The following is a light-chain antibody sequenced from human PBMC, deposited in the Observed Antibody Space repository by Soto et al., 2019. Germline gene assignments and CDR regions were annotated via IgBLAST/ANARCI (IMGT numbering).Light chain of an antibody. CDR2: EVT. Sequence: QSALTQPASVSGSPGQSITISCTGTSSDVGGYKYVSWYQQHPGKAPKLMIYEVTKRPSGVSSRFSASKSGNTASLTISGVQAEDEADYYCCSYAGTTTWVFGGGTKLTVL. V-gene: IGLV2-23*02. CDR1: SSDVGGYKY. CDR3: CSYAGTTTWV. J-gene: IGLJ3*02.